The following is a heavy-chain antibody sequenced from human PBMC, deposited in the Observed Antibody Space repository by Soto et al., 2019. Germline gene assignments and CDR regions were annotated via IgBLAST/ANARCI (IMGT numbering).Heavy chain of an antibody. CDR3: ARMEWFGELFLFDY. CDR2: IYYSGST. J-gene: IGHJ4*02. V-gene: IGHV4-31*03. CDR1: GGSVSSGGYY. Sequence: QVQLQESGPGLVKPSQTLSLTCTVSGGSVSSGGYYWSWIRQHPGKGLEWIGYIYYSGSTYYNPSLKSRVTISVDTSKNQFSLKLSSVTAADTAVYYCARMEWFGELFLFDYWGQGTLVTVSS. D-gene: IGHD3-10*01.